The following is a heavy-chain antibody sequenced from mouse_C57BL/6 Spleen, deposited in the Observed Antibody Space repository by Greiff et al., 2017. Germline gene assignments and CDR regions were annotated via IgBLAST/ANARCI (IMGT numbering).Heavy chain of an antibody. CDR2: ISSGSSTI. CDR3: ARLRGLKGYFDV. J-gene: IGHJ1*03. CDR1: GFTFSDYG. V-gene: IGHV5-17*01. Sequence: DVKLVESGGGLVKPGGSLKLSCAASGFTFSDYGMHWVRQAPEKGLEWVAYISSGSSTIYYADTVKGRFTISRDNAKNTLFLQMTSLRSEDTAMYYCARLRGLKGYFDVWGTGTTVTVSS.